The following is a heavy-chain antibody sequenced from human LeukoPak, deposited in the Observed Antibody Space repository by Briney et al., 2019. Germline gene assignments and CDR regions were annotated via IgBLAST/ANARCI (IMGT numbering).Heavy chain of an antibody. V-gene: IGHV3-23*01. D-gene: IGHD5-18*01. J-gene: IGHJ4*02. Sequence: GGSLRLSCAASGFTFSSFGMSWVREAPGKGLEWGSAIRGRGGSTYYADSLKGRFTIPGDNSKHTLYRQMSSLIGEHTAVYYCAKGYSYRYYWGQGTLVAVSS. CDR2: IRGRGGST. CDR1: GFTFSSFG. CDR3: AKGYSYRYY.